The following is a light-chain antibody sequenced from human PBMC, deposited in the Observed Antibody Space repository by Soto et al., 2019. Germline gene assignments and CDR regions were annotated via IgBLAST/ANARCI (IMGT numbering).Light chain of an antibody. Sequence: QPVLTQPPSASGTPGQRVTISCSGSSSNIGSNYAYWYQQLPGTAPKLLIYSSNQRPSGVPDRFSGSKSGTAASLAISGLRSEDEADYYCAAWDDSLSGWVFGGGTKVTVL. J-gene: IGLJ3*02. V-gene: IGLV1-47*01. CDR3: AAWDDSLSGWV. CDR1: SSNIGSNY. CDR2: SSN.